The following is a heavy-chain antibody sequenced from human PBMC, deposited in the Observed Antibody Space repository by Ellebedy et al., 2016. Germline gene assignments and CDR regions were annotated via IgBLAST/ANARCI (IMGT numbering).Heavy chain of an antibody. D-gene: IGHD3-22*01. J-gene: IGHJ4*01. V-gene: IGHV4-59*01. Sequence: SETLSLTXAVYGGSFSSYYWTWIRQPPGKRLQWIGYISYSGSANYNPSLKSRVTISVDTSKNQFSLNLSSVTAADTAVYYCARRSGNYAPFDQWGQGTLVTVSS. CDR2: ISYSGSA. CDR3: ARRSGNYAPFDQ. CDR1: GGSFSSYY.